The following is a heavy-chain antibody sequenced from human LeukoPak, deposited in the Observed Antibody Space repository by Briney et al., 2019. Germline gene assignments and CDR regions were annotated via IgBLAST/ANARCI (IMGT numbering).Heavy chain of an antibody. J-gene: IGHJ4*02. V-gene: IGHV4-61*02. D-gene: IGHD3-22*01. Sequence: PSQTLSLTCTVSGGSISSENYYWNWIRQPAGKGLEWIGRVYSSGGTNYNPSLKSRVTISVDTSKNQFSLKLTFVTAADTAVYYCARGLYDTTEPIDYWGQGTLVTVSS. CDR3: ARGLYDTTEPIDY. CDR2: VYSSGGT. CDR1: GGSISSENYY.